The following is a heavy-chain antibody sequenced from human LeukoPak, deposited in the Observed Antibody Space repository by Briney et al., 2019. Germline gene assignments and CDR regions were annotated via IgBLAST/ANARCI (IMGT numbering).Heavy chain of an antibody. D-gene: IGHD3-22*01. CDR1: GFTFSSYG. CDR3: AKEVAGYYDSSGYYRALDY. CDR2: ISYDGSNK. Sequence: PGRSLRLSCAASGFTFSSYGMHWVRQAPGKGLEWVAVISYDGSNKYYADSVKGRFTISRDNSKNTLYLQMNSLRAEDTAVCYCAKEVAGYYDSSGYYRALDYWGQGTLVTVSS. V-gene: IGHV3-30*18. J-gene: IGHJ4*02.